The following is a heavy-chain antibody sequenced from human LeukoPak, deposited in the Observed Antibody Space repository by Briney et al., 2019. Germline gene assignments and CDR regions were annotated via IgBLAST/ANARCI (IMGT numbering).Heavy chain of an antibody. Sequence: PGRSLRLSCAASRFTFSSYALHWVRQPPGKGLEWVAVVSYDGNNKFYADSVKGRFTISRDNFKNTLYLQMNSLRVEDTAVYYCARGRYYGSGSYYIDYWGQGTLVTVSS. D-gene: IGHD3-10*01. CDR1: RFTFSSYA. CDR3: ARGRYYGSGSYYIDY. J-gene: IGHJ4*02. CDR2: VSYDGNNK. V-gene: IGHV3-30*04.